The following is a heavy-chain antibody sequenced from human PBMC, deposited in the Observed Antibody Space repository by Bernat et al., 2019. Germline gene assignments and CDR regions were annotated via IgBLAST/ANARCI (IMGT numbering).Heavy chain of an antibody. J-gene: IGHJ3*02. CDR2: ISYDGGSK. CDR3: ARDWRLLTGEKNDACDI. Sequence: QVQLVESGGGVVQPGRSLRLSCAASGFTFSSYGMHWVRQAPGKGLDWVAVISYDGGSKFYAESVKGRFTLSRDNSKNTLYLQMNSLRAEETAVYYCARDWRLLTGEKNDACDIWGQGTMVTVPS. D-gene: IGHD7-27*01. V-gene: IGHV3-30*03. CDR1: GFTFSSYG.